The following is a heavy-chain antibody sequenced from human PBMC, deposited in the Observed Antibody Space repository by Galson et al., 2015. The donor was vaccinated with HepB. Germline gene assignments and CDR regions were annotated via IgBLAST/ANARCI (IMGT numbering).Heavy chain of an antibody. J-gene: IGHJ3*02. CDR1: GFTFSSYG. V-gene: IGHV3-30*18. CDR3: AKDPVYNWNADDPWAFDI. Sequence: SLRLSCAASGFTFSSYGMHWVRQAPGKGLEWVAVISYDGSNKYYADSVKGRFTISRDNSKNTLYLQMNSLRAEDTAVYYCAKDPVYNWNADDPWAFDIWGQGTMVIVSS. CDR2: ISYDGSNK. D-gene: IGHD1-1*01.